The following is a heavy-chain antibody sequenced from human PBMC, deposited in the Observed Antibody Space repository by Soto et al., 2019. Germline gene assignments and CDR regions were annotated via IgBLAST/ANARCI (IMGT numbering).Heavy chain of an antibody. CDR2: ISHDGSNK. V-gene: IGHV3-30*18. D-gene: IGHD3-16*02. Sequence: QVQLVESGGGMVQPGRSLRLSCTASRFTFSSYGMHWVRQAPGKGLEWVAVISHDGSNKYYADSVKGRFTISRDNSKNTLYLQMNSLRAEDTAVYYCAKDDNYDYVWGTYRSLYFDYWGRGTLVTVSS. CDR3: AKDDNYDYVWGTYRSLYFDY. CDR1: RFTFSSYG. J-gene: IGHJ4*02.